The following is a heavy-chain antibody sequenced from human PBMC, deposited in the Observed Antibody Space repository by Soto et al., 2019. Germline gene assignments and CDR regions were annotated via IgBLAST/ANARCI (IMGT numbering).Heavy chain of an antibody. Sequence: ASVKVSCKASGYTFTGYYMHWVRQAPGQGLEWMGWINPNSGCTNYAQKFQGWVTMTRDTSISTAYMELSRLRSDDTAVYYCARCPMVRGVPLLFDYWGQGTLVTVSS. CDR1: GYTFTGYY. V-gene: IGHV1-2*04. CDR3: ARCPMVRGVPLLFDY. D-gene: IGHD3-10*01. CDR2: INPNSGCT. J-gene: IGHJ4*02.